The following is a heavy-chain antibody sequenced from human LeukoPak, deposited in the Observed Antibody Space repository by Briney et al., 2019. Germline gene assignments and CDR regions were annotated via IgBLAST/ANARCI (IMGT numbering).Heavy chain of an antibody. CDR2: ISSSSSYI. Sequence: GGSLRLSCAASGFTFSSYSMNWVRQAPGKGLEWVSSISSSSSYIYYADSVKGRFTISRDNAKNSLYLQMNSLRAEDTAVYYCARDYDYYGSGSYYGYYYYMDVWGKGTTVTISS. CDR3: ARDYDYYGSGSYYGYYYYMDV. CDR1: GFTFSSYS. J-gene: IGHJ6*03. V-gene: IGHV3-21*01. D-gene: IGHD3-10*01.